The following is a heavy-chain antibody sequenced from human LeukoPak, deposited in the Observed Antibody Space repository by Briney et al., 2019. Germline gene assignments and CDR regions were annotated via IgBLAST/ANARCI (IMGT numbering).Heavy chain of an antibody. V-gene: IGHV1-2*02. D-gene: IGHD5-18*01. CDR3: ARDPPGYSYGYAWFDP. CDR1: GYTFTGYY. Sequence: ASVKVSCKASGYTFTGYYMHWVRQAPGQGLEWMGWINPNSGGTNYAQKFQGRVTMTRDTSISTAYMELSRLRSEDTAVYYCARDPPGYSYGYAWFDPWGQGTLVTVSS. CDR2: INPNSGGT. J-gene: IGHJ5*02.